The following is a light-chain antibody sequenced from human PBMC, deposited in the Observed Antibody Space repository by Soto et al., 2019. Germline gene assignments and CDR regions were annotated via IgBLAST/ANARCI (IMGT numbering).Light chain of an antibody. V-gene: IGLV7-43*01. CDR2: SIS. CDR3: LLYYGGVHV. CDR1: TGAVTSNYY. J-gene: IGLJ2*01. Sequence: QTVVTQEPSVTVSPGGTVTLTCASSTGAVTSNYYPSWFQQKPGQAPRALFYSISNKHSWTPSRSSGSLLGGKAALTLSDVRPADEAEYFGLLYYGGVHVFGGGTKDTV.